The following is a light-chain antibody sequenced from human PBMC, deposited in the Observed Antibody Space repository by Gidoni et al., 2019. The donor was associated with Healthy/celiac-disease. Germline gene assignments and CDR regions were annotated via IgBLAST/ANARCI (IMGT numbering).Light chain of an antibody. CDR1: QDISNY. Sequence: DIPMTQSPFSLSASVGDRVTITCQASQDISNYLNWYQQKPGKAPKLLIYDATNLETGVPSRFSGSGSGTDFTFTISSLQHEDIATYYCQQYDNLPLFXQXTRLEIK. V-gene: IGKV1-33*01. CDR3: QQYDNLPL. J-gene: IGKJ5*01. CDR2: DAT.